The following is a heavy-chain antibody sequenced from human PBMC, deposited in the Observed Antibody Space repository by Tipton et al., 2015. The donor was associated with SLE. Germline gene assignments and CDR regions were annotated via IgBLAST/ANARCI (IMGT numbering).Heavy chain of an antibody. Sequence: TLSLTCTIYGGSFNHYYWSWIRQPPGKGLEWLGEINQSGANYNPSLKSRVTISVDTSKNQVSLKLDSVTAPDTAVYYCARVRRATLDAFDIWGQGTMVTVSS. V-gene: IGHV4-34*01. CDR2: INQSGA. D-gene: IGHD5-24*01. CDR1: GGSFNHYY. CDR3: ARVRRATLDAFDI. J-gene: IGHJ3*02.